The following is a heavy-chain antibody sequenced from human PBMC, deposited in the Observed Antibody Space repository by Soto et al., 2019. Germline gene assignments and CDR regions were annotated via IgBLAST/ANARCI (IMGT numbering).Heavy chain of an antibody. V-gene: IGHV3-11*01. CDR1: GFTFSAYY. CDR3: AVGSREFSN. CDR2: ISSSSTTI. D-gene: IGHD3-10*01. Sequence: PGGSLRLSCAASGFTFSAYYMSWIRQAPGKGLECISCISSSSTTIHYADSVKGRFTISRDNAKNSLYLQMNSLRPDDTAVYYCAVGSREFSNWGQGTLVTVSS. J-gene: IGHJ4*02.